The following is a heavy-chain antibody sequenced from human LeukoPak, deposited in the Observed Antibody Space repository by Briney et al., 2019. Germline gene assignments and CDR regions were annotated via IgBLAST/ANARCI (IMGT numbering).Heavy chain of an antibody. CDR3: ARASQGVEMATIWVY. D-gene: IGHD5-24*01. V-gene: IGHV1-2*02. Sequence: ASVKVSCKASGYTFTGYYMHWVRQAPGQGLEWMGWINPNSGGTNYAQKFQGRVTMTRDTSISTAYMELSRLRSEDTAVYYCARASQGVEMATIWVYWGQGTLVTVSS. J-gene: IGHJ4*02. CDR2: INPNSGGT. CDR1: GYTFTGYY.